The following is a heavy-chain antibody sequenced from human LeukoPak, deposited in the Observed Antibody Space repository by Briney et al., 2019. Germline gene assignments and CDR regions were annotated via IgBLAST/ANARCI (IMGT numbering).Heavy chain of an antibody. CDR1: AFSLNTYN. J-gene: IGHJ4*02. D-gene: IGHD2-21*02. Sequence: GGSLRLSCAASAFSLNTYNMNWVRQAPGKGLEWVSSISYTGTYIYYADSVKGRFTISRDNSMNTLYLQMNSLRAEDTAAYYCAKTASGVTDSYFDYWGQGTLVTVSS. CDR2: ISYTGTYI. V-gene: IGHV3-21*04. CDR3: AKTASGVTDSYFDY.